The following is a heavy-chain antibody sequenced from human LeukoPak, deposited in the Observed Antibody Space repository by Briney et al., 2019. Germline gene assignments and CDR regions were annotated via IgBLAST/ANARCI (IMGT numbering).Heavy chain of an antibody. D-gene: IGHD2-2*01. CDR1: GYTFTSYG. J-gene: IGHJ3*02. CDR2: ISAYNGNT. V-gene: IGHV1-18*01. CDR3: AREDIVVVPAAMPNDAFDI. Sequence: GASVKVSCKASGYTFTSYGISWVRQAPGQGLEWMGWISAYNGNTNYAQKLQGRVTMTTDTSTSTAYMELRSLRSDDTAVYYCAREDIVVVPAAMPNDAFDIWGQGTMVTVSS.